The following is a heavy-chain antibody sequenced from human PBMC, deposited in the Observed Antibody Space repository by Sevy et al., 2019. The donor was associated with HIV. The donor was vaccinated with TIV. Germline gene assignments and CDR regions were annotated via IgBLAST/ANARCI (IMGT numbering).Heavy chain of an antibody. J-gene: IGHJ5*02. Sequence: GESLKISCKGSGYSFTSYWIGWVRQMPGKGLEWMGIIYPGDSDTRYSPSFQGQVTISADKSISTAYLQWSSLKASDSAMSYCARLPIVVVTAIPGGWFDPWGQGTLVTVSS. V-gene: IGHV5-51*01. D-gene: IGHD2-21*02. CDR1: GYSFTSYW. CDR2: IYPGDSDT. CDR3: ARLPIVVVTAIPGGWFDP.